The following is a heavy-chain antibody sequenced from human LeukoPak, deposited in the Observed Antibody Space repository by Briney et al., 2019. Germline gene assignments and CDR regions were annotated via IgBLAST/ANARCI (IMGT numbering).Heavy chain of an antibody. Sequence: ASVKVSCKASGYTFTSYYIYWVRQAPGQGLEWMGVINPSGGSTNYAQKFQGRVTITADESTSTAYMELSSLRSEDTAVYYCARVIPYYDSSGPFDYWGQGTLVTVSS. V-gene: IGHV1-46*01. CDR3: ARVIPYYDSSGPFDY. CDR1: GYTFTSYY. J-gene: IGHJ4*02. CDR2: INPSGGST. D-gene: IGHD3-22*01.